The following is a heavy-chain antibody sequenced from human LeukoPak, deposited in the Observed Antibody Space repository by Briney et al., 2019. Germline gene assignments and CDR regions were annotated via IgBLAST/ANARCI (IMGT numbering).Heavy chain of an antibody. D-gene: IGHD2-8*01. Sequence: GGSLRLSCAASGFTFGDFVMHWVRQTPGKGLEWVSLISGDGLTTHYGDSVRGRFTISRNNSKNSLYLQMNGQITEDTAFYYCAKGFNGVSFSFDYWGRGTLVTVSS. CDR3: AKGFNGVSFSFDY. CDR1: GFTFGDFV. CDR2: ISGDGLTT. V-gene: IGHV3-43*02. J-gene: IGHJ4*02.